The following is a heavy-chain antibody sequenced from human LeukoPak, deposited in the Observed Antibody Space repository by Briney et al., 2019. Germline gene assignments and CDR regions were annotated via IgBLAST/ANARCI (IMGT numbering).Heavy chain of an antibody. Sequence: PGGSLRLSCAASGFTFSSYAMSWVRQAPGKGLEWVSAISGRDGRTYYTDSVKGRFTISRDNSKNTLYLQMNSLRAEDTAVYYCCTSPSFGSSWYQFNYWGQGALVTVSS. CDR1: GFTFSSYA. CDR2: ISGRDGRT. J-gene: IGHJ4*02. CDR3: CTSPSFGSSWYQFNY. V-gene: IGHV3-23*01. D-gene: IGHD6-13*01.